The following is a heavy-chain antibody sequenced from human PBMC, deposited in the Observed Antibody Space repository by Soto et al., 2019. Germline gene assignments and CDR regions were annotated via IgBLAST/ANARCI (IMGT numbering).Heavy chain of an antibody. D-gene: IGHD3-16*01. Sequence: GGSLRLSCAASGFTFSDSWMDWVRQAPGKGPEWVANIKQDGSEKNYVDSVKGRFTISRDNAKNSLYLQMNSLRAEDSAVYYCASLGRHGWGQGTTVTVSS. CDR3: ASLGRHG. J-gene: IGHJ6*02. CDR2: IKQDGSEK. V-gene: IGHV3-7*01. CDR1: GFTFSDSW.